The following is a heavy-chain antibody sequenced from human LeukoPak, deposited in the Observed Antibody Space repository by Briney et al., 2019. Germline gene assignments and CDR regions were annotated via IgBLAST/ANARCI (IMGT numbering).Heavy chain of an antibody. J-gene: IGHJ3*02. V-gene: IGHV3-48*01. D-gene: IGHD3-10*01. CDR3: ARDSPSVYYRLGAFDI. CDR1: GFSFSTYS. CDR2: VSFSSTTI. Sequence: GGSLRLPCAASGFSFSTYSMNWVRQAPGKELEGVLYVSFSSTTIYHADSEKGRFTISRDNAKNSLYLQMDSLRAEDTAMYYCARDSPSVYYRLGAFDIWGQGTMVTVSS.